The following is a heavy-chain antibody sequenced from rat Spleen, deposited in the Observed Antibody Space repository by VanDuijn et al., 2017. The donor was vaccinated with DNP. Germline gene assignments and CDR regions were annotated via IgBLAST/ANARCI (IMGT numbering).Heavy chain of an antibody. V-gene: IGHV5-17*01. CDR1: GFSFSDSA. J-gene: IGHJ3*01. Sequence: EVQLVESGGGVVQPGKSLKLSCAASGFSFSDSAMAWVRQSPKMGLEWVATINTDGGGTYYPDSVKGRFTVSRDNAKSTLYLQMDSLRSEDTATYYCARRGAKGLFAYWGQGTLVTVSS. CDR2: INTDGGGT. CDR3: ARRGAKGLFAY.